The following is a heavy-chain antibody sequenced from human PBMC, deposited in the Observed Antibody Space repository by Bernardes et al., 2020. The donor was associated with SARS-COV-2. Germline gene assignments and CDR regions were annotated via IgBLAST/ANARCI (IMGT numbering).Heavy chain of an antibody. Sequence: GSLRLSCEASGFTFSNYWMSWVRQAPGTGLEWVANIKQDASDKYYVDSVKGRFTISRDNAKNSLYLQMNSLRAEDTAVYFCARDGDGYFDYWGQGTLVTVSS. CDR3: ARDGDGYFDY. CDR2: IKQDASDK. CDR1: GFTFSNYW. J-gene: IGHJ4*02. D-gene: IGHD2-21*01. V-gene: IGHV3-7*01.